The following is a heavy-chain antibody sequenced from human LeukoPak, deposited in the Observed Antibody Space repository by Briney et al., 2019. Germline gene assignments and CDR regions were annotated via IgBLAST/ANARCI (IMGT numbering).Heavy chain of an antibody. J-gene: IGHJ4*02. D-gene: IGHD6-19*01. CDR2: IKQDGSEK. Sequence: PGGSLRLSCAASGFTFSSYWMSWVRQAPGKELEWVANIKQDGSEKYYVDSVKGRFTISRDNAKNSLYLQMNNLRAEDTAVYYCARGGAVAGSDFDYWGQGTLVTVSS. CDR1: GFTFSSYW. CDR3: ARGGAVAGSDFDY. V-gene: IGHV3-7*04.